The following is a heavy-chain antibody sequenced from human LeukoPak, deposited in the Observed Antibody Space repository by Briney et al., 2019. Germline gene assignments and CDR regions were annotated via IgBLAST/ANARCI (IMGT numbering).Heavy chain of an antibody. V-gene: IGHV7-4-1*02. D-gene: IGHD6-13*01. CDR3: ATYSSSWPPPGPPEI. J-gene: IGHJ3*02. Sequence: PSASVKVSCKASGYTFTSYAMNWVRQAPGQGLEWMGWINTNTGNPTYAQGFTGRFVFSLDTSVSTAYLQISSLKAEDTAVYYCATYSSSWPPPGPPEIWGQGTMVTVSS. CDR2: INTNTGNP. CDR1: GYTFTSYA.